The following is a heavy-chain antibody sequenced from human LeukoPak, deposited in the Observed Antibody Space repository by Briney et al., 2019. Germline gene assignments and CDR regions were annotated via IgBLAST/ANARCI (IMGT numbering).Heavy chain of an antibody. D-gene: IGHD6-19*01. Sequence: SETLSLTCAVCGGSFSGYYWSWIRQPPGKGLEWIGEINHSGSTNYNPSLKSRVTISVDTSKNQFSLKLSSVTAADTAVYYSARGSGRQWLVRDTYYFDYWGQGTLVTVSS. CDR3: ARGSGRQWLVRDTYYFDY. CDR1: GGSFSGYY. CDR2: INHSGST. J-gene: IGHJ4*02. V-gene: IGHV4-34*01.